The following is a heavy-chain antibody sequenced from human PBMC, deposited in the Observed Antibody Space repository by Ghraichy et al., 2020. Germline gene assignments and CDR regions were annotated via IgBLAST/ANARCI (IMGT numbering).Heavy chain of an antibody. J-gene: IGHJ4*02. Sequence: GGSLRLSCAASGFTFSAYSMNWVRQAPGRGLEWVSSIGGTSTSIYYADSVKGRFTISRDNAKNSLYLQMNRLRDEDTAVYYCAREGGVTGEGFDYWGQGTLVSVSS. V-gene: IGHV3-21*01. CDR2: IGGTSTSI. CDR3: AREGGVTGEGFDY. D-gene: IGHD3-16*01. CDR1: GFTFSAYS.